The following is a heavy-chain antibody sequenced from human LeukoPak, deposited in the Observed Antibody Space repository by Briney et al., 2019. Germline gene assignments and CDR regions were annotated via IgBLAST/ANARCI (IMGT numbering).Heavy chain of an antibody. Sequence: GGSLRLSCAASGFTFSSYAMNWVRQAPGKGLEWLSCISSDGSTIYYADSVKGRVTISRDNARKSLYLQMNSLRAEDTAVYYCVPQKGYGGNPLDYWGQGTLVTVST. V-gene: IGHV3-48*01. D-gene: IGHD4-23*01. J-gene: IGHJ4*02. CDR2: ISSDGSTI. CDR3: VPQKGYGGNPLDY. CDR1: GFTFSSYA.